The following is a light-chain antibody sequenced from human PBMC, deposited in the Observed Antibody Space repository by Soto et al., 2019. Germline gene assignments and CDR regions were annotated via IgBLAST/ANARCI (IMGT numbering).Light chain of an antibody. Sequence: GLTQPASVSGSPGQSITISCTGTSSDVGGYNYVSWYQQHPGKAPKLMIYEVSNRPSGVSNRFSGSKSGNTASLTISGLQAEDEADYYCSSYTSSSTVFGTGTKVTVL. V-gene: IGLV2-14*01. CDR1: SSDVGGYNY. CDR2: EVS. J-gene: IGLJ1*01. CDR3: SSYTSSSTV.